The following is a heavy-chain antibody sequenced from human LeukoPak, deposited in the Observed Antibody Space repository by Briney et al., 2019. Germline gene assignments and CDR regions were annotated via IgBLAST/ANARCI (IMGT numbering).Heavy chain of an antibody. J-gene: IGHJ3*02. CDR3: ARADYSNYGDAFDI. Sequence: SETLSLTCTVSGGSVSSGSYYWSWIRQPPGKGLVWIGYNYYSGSTNYNPSLKSRVTISVDTSKNQFSLKLSSVTAADTAVYYCARADYSNYGDAFDIWGQGTMVTVSS. CDR2: NYYSGST. V-gene: IGHV4-61*01. D-gene: IGHD4-11*01. CDR1: GGSVSSGSYY.